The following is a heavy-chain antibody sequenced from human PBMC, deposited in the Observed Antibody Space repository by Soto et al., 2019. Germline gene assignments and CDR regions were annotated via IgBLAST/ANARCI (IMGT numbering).Heavy chain of an antibody. V-gene: IGHV1-69*08. CDR2: IIPILGIA. CDR1: GGTFSSYT. Sequence: QVQLVQSGAEVKKPGSSVKVSCKASGGTFSSYTISWVRQASGQGLEWMGRIIPILGIANYAQKFQGRVTITADKSTSTAYMDLSSLRSEDTAVYYCARDPPPVAGGYYYYGMDVWGQGTTVTVSS. J-gene: IGHJ6*02. D-gene: IGHD6-19*01. CDR3: ARDPPPVAGGYYYYGMDV.